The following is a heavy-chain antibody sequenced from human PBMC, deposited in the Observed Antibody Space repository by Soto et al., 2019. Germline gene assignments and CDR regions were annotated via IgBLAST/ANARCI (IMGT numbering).Heavy chain of an antibody. CDR1: EYSFGDYY. CDR2: INLNDGGT. Sequence: QVQLVQSGTEVKKPGASVRVSCKASEYSFGDYYLHWLRQAPGQGLEWMGWINLNDGGTNYARKFRGRVTMTSHKSTTTVYVERSSRGSDDTAVYYCVRDAPSQRSIFDRWGQGTLVPVSS. J-gene: IGHJ4*02. CDR3: VRDAPSQRSIFDR. D-gene: IGHD6-25*01. V-gene: IGHV1-2*02.